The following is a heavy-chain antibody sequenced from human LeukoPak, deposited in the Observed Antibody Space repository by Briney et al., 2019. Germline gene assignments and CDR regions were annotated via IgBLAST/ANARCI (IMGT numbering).Heavy chain of an antibody. CDR2: LYTGDNT. Sequence: GGSLRLSCAASGFSVNSNYMTWVRQAPGKGLEWVSALYTGDNTYYAECVQGRFSISRDNSRNTLYLQMNSLRAEDTAVYYCARGFYFVGRQPAYAFDFWGLGTLVTVPS. J-gene: IGHJ4*02. CDR1: GFSVNSNY. D-gene: IGHD3-10*02. CDR3: ARGFYFVGRQPAYAFDF. V-gene: IGHV3-53*01.